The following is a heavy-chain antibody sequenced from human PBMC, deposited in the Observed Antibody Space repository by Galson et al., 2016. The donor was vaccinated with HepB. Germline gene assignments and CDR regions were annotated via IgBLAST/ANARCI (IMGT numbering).Heavy chain of an antibody. CDR1: GYSFTTYW. Sequence: QSGAEVKKPGESLKISCKGSGYSFTTYWIGWVRQMPGKGLEWMGVIYPGDSDTRYSPSFQGQVTISADRSISTAYLQWSSLKASDTAMYYCARSPAAPVPSNWFDPWGQGTLVTVSS. D-gene: IGHD6-6*01. J-gene: IGHJ5*02. V-gene: IGHV5-51*01. CDR3: ARSPAAPVPSNWFDP. CDR2: IYPGDSDT.